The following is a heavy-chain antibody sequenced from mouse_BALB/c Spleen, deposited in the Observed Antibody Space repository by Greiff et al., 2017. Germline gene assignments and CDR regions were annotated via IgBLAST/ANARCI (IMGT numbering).Heavy chain of an antibody. V-gene: IGHV2-6-7*01. CDR1: GFSLTGYG. CDR2: IWGDGST. Sequence: QVQLKESGPGLVAPSQSLSITCTVSGFSLTGYGVNWVRQPPGKGLEWLGMIWGDGSTDYNSALKSRLSISKDNSKSQVFLKMNSLQTDDTARYYCAREIYDGYRYYAMDYWGQGTSVTVSS. CDR3: AREIYDGYRYYAMDY. J-gene: IGHJ4*01. D-gene: IGHD2-3*01.